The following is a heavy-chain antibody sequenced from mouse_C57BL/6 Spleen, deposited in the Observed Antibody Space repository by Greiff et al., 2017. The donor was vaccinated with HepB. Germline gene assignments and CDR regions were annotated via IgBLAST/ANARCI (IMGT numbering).Heavy chain of an antibody. V-gene: IGHV10-1*01. D-gene: IGHD4-1*01. CDR3: VIANCTIKDYYAMDY. J-gene: IGHJ4*01. CDR2: IRSKSNNYAT. Sequence: EVKLVESGGGLVQPQGSLKLSCAASGFSFNTYAMNWVRQAPGKGLEWVARIRSKSNNYATYYADSVKDRFTISRDDSESMLYLQMNNLKTEDTAMYYCVIANCTIKDYYAMDYWGQLTSVTVSS. CDR1: GFSFNTYA.